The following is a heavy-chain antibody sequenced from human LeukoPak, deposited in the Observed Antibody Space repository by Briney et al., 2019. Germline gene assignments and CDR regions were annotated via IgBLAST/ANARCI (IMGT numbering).Heavy chain of an antibody. J-gene: IGHJ4*02. CDR3: ARDKGGGGRYYYDSSGCYDY. CDR1: GFTFSSYA. D-gene: IGHD3-22*01. Sequence: GGSLRLSCAASGFTFSSYAMSWVRQAPGKGLEWVSAISGSGGSTYYADSVKGRFTISRDNSKNTLYLQMNSLKTEDTAVYYCARDKGGGGRYYYDSSGCYDYWGQGTLVTVSS. V-gene: IGHV3-23*01. CDR2: ISGSGGST.